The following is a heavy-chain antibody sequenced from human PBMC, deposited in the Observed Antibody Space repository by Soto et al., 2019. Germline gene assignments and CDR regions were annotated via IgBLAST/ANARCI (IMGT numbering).Heavy chain of an antibody. CDR2: MSYDGSNE. J-gene: IGHJ4*02. CDR1: GFTFSHYA. V-gene: IGHV3-30*18. CDR3: AKDGSHNFDY. Sequence: QVQLVESGGGVVQPGRSLRLSCAASGFTFSHYAMHWVRQAPGKGLEWVALMSYDGSNEYYADSVQGRFTISRDNSKNPLYLQMNSLRAEDTAVYYCAKDGSHNFDYWGQGTLVTVSS. D-gene: IGHD1-26*01.